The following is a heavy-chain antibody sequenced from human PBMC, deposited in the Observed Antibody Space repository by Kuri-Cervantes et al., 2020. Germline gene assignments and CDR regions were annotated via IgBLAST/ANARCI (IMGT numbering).Heavy chain of an antibody. CDR1: GFTFSSYD. D-gene: IGHD3-10*01. CDR2: ISGSGGST. Sequence: GESLKISCAASGFTFSSYDMHWVRQAPGKGLEWVSAISGSGGSTYYADSVKGRFTISRDNSKNTLYLQMNSLRAEDTAVYYCAREVAMVRGVILNYYYGMDVWGQGTTVTVSS. V-gene: IGHV3-23*01. J-gene: IGHJ6*02. CDR3: AREVAMVRGVILNYYYGMDV.